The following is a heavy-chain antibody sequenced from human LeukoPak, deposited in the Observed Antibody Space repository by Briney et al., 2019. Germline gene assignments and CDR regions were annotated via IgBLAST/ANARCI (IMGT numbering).Heavy chain of an antibody. D-gene: IGHD2-15*01. CDR2: IYYSGST. V-gene: IGHV4-39*01. Sequence: SETLSLTCTVSGGSISSSSYYWGWIRQPPGKGLEWIGRIYYSGSTYYNPSLKSRVSISIDTSKNQFSLDLSSVTAADTAVYYCARRPNGSFDYWGQGTLVTVSS. CDR3: ARRPNGSFDY. CDR1: GGSISSSSYY. J-gene: IGHJ4*02.